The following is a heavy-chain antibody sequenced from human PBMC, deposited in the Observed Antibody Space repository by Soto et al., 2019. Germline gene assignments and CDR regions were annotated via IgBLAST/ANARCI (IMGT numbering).Heavy chain of an antibody. CDR1: GGSFSGYY. D-gene: IGHD6-6*01. CDR3: ARVMYSSSRAHYYMDV. J-gene: IGHJ6*03. V-gene: IGHV4-34*01. CDR2: INHSGST. Sequence: SETLSLTCAVYGGSFSGYYWSWIRQPPGKGLEWIGEINHSGSTNYNPSLKSRVTISVDTSRNQFSLKLSSVTAADTAVYYCARVMYSSSRAHYYMDVWGKGTTVTVSS.